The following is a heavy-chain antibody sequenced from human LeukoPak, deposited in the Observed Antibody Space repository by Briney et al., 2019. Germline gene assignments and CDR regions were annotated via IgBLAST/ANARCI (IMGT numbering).Heavy chain of an antibody. V-gene: IGHV3-21*01. Sequence: GGSLRLSCAASGFTFSGYSMSWVRQAPGKGLEWVSSISSSSNYIYYADSVKGRFTISRDNAKNSLYLQMNSLRAEDTAVYYCAREYKVPAAIPSGAFDIWGQGAMVTVSS. CDR1: GFTFSGYS. J-gene: IGHJ3*02. D-gene: IGHD2-2*02. CDR3: AREYKVPAAIPSGAFDI. CDR2: ISSSSNYI.